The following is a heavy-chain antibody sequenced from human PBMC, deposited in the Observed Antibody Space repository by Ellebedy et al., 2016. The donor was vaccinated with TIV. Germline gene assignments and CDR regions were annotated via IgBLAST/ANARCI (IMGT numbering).Heavy chain of an antibody. D-gene: IGHD3-10*01. CDR3: TRDVAVKAKRD. CDR2: IIPIVGIT. CDR1: GGTLRRYG. Sequence: AASVKVSCKASGGTLRRYGISWVRQAPGLGLEWMGRIIPIVGITIYAQKFQDRVTITEDNFTNTVYMEMNSLRAEDTAVYYCTRDVAVKAKRDWGQGTLVTVSS. V-gene: IGHV1-69*04. J-gene: IGHJ4*02.